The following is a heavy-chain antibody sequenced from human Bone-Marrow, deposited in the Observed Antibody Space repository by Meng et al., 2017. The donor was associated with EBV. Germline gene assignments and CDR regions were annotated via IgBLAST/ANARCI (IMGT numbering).Heavy chain of an antibody. Sequence: QVQLQQWGAGPLKPSETLSLSCAVYGGSFSGSYWSLIRQPPGKGLEWIGEINHNGSTNYNPSLKSRVTISVDTSKNQFSLKLSSVTAADTAVYYCASLTTITMPGGAWFHPWGQGTLVTVST. J-gene: IGHJ5*02. CDR1: GGSFSGSY. CDR2: INHNGST. D-gene: IGHD3-10*01. CDR3: ASLTTITMPGGAWFHP. V-gene: IGHV4-34*01.